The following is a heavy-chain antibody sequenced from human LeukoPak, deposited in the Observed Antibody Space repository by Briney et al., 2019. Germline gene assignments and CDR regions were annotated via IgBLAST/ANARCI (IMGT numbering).Heavy chain of an antibody. Sequence: GGSLRLSCVASGFTFSDYGMNWVRQPPGKGLEWLSHISSRSTNVYYRDSVKGRLTTSRDNAQNLLYLQMNSLRVEDTAVYYCAREWDIWGQGTMVAVSS. CDR1: GFTFSDYG. CDR2: ISSRSTNV. V-gene: IGHV3-48*01. CDR3: AREWDI. J-gene: IGHJ3*02.